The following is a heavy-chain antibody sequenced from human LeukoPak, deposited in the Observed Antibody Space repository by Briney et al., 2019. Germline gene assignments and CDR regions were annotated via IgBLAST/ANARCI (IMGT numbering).Heavy chain of an antibody. Sequence: GGSLRLSCAASGFTFSNYAMSWVCQAPGKGLEWVSAISGSGASTYYADSVKGRFTISRDNSDNTLYLQMSSLRAEDTAVYYCAKCTTGNTHYPIDYWGQGTLVTVSS. CDR2: ISGSGAST. CDR3: AKCTTGNTHYPIDY. CDR1: GFTFSNYA. D-gene: IGHD4-17*01. V-gene: IGHV3-23*01. J-gene: IGHJ4*02.